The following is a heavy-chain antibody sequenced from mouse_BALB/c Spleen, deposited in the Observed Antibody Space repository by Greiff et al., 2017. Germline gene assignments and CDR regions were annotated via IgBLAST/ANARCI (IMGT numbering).Heavy chain of an antibody. V-gene: IGHV5-9-3*01. Sequence: EVQLVESGGGLVKPGGSLKLSCAASGFAFSSYDMSWVRQTPEKRLEWVAYISSGGSYTYYPDSVKGRFTISRDNAKNTLYLQMSSLRSEDTAMYYCARRGPGEGYYFDYWGQGTTLTVSS. J-gene: IGHJ2*01. CDR3: ARRGPGEGYYFDY. CDR2: ISSGGSYT. CDR1: GFAFSSYD.